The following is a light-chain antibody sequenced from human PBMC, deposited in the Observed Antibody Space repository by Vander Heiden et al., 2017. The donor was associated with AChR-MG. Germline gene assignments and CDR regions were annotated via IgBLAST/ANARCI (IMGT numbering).Light chain of an antibody. Sequence: IQKTQSPSTPSASVGDRVTITCRASQSISNWLDWYQQKPGKAPKLLIYKASSLETGVPSRFSGSGSGTEFTLTISSLQPDDSATYYCQQYNSYPYSFGQGTKLEIK. CDR2: KAS. CDR1: QSISNW. CDR3: QQYNSYPYS. J-gene: IGKJ2*03. V-gene: IGKV1-5*03.